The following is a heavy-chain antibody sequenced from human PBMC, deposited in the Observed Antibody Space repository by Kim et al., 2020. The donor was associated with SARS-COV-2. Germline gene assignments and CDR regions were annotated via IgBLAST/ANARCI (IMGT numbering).Heavy chain of an antibody. CDR2: INPSGGST. J-gene: IGHJ6*02. CDR3: ARDFGSAYYYYYYGMDV. D-gene: IGHD6-6*01. Sequence: ASVKVSCKASGYTFTSYYMHWVRQAPGQGLEWMGIINPSGGSTSYAQKFQGRVTMTRDTSTSTVYMELSSLRSEDTAVYYCARDFGSAYYYYYYGMDVWGQGTTVTVSS. CDR1: GYTFTSYY. V-gene: IGHV1-46*01.